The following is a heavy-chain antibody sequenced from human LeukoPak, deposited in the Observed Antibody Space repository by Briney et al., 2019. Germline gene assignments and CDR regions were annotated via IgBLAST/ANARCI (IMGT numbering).Heavy chain of an antibody. V-gene: IGHV2-5*02. CDR2: IYWDDDK. Sequence: SGPTLEKPTQTLTLTCTFSGFSLSTSGVGVGWIRQPPGKALEWHALIYWDDDKRYSPSLKSRLTITRDTSKNQVVLTMTNMDPVDTATYYCAHVKAYYDFWSGYSGYFDYWGQGTLVTVSS. CDR1: GFSLSTSGVG. CDR3: AHVKAYYDFWSGYSGYFDY. D-gene: IGHD3-3*01. J-gene: IGHJ4*02.